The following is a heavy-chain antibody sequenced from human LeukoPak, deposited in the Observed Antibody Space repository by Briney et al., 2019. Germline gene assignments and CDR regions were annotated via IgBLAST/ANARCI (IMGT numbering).Heavy chain of an antibody. CDR2: INHSGST. Sequence: PSETLSLTCAVYGGSFSGYYWSWIRQPPGKGLEWIGEINHSGSTNYNPSLKSRVTISVDTSKNQFSLKLSSVTAADTAVYYCARGLGIGCSGGSCYAARYYYYSMDVWGQGTTVTVSS. J-gene: IGHJ6*02. CDR1: GGSFSGYY. V-gene: IGHV4-34*01. CDR3: ARGLGIGCSGGSCYAARYYYYSMDV. D-gene: IGHD2-15*01.